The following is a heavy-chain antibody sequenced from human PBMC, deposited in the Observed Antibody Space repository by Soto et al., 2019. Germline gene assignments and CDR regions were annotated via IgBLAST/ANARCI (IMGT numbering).Heavy chain of an antibody. D-gene: IGHD1-1*01. J-gene: IGHJ4*02. Sequence: SETLSLTCAVYGWTFSGYYWSWIRQPPGKGLEWIGEINHSGSTNYNPSLKSRVTISVDTSKNQFSLKLSSGTAADTAVYYCARRPVGRERSPPFGYWGQGTLVTVSS. CDR2: INHSGST. V-gene: IGHV4-34*01. CDR3: ARRPVGRERSPPFGY. CDR1: GWTFSGYY.